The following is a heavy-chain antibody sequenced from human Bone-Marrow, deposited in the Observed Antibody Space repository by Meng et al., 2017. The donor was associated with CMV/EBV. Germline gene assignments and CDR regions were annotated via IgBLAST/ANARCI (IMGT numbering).Heavy chain of an antibody. Sequence: GGSLRLSCAASGLTFSSYAMSWVRQAPGKGLEWVAVISFDGDNKYYADFVKGRFTISRDNSKNTLYLQMNSLRDEDTAVYYCTRERVPFLSGYYGGFDFWGQGTVVTVSS. D-gene: IGHD3-3*01. V-gene: IGHV3-30-3*01. CDR3: TRERVPFLSGYYGGFDF. J-gene: IGHJ4*02. CDR2: ISFDGDNK. CDR1: GLTFSSYA.